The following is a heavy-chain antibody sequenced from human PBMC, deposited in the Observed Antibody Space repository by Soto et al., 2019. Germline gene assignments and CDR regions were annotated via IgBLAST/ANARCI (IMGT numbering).Heavy chain of an antibody. CDR1: GFIFNTYG. V-gene: IGHV3-33*01. CDR2: VWYDGSKQ. D-gene: IGHD3-10*01. CDR3: ARAVRGVAIDY. J-gene: IGHJ4*02. Sequence: QVQLVESGGGVVQPGRSLRLSCAASGFIFNTYGMNWVRQAPGEGLEWLAVVWYDGSKQYYADSVKGRFTISKDNSKNMVYLQMNRLRAEDTAVYYCARAVRGVAIDYWGQGTLVTVSS.